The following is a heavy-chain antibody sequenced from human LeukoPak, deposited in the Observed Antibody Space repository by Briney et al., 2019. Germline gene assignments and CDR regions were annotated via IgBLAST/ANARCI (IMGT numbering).Heavy chain of an antibody. CDR1: GYTFTGYY. CDR2: INPNSGGT. Sequence: GASVKVSCKASGYTFTGYYMHWVRQAPGQGLEWMGRINPNSGGTNYAQKFQGRVTMTRDTSISTAYMELSRLRSDDTAVYYCARDQPRNVIVGATTDDWGQGTLVTVSS. D-gene: IGHD1-26*01. V-gene: IGHV1-2*06. J-gene: IGHJ4*02. CDR3: ARDQPRNVIVGATTDD.